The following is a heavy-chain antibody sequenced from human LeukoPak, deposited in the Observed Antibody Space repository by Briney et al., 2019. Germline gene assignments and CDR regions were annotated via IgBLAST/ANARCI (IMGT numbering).Heavy chain of an antibody. V-gene: IGHV3-33*01. CDR3: ARENSGWYNFDY. CDR2: IWGDQRYK. J-gene: IGHJ4*02. Sequence: PGGSLRLSCTASGFSLSNYGMHWVRQAPGKGLEWVAIIWGDQRYKHYADSVKGRFTISRDNAKNSLYLQMNSLRAEDTAVYYCARENSGWYNFDYWGQGTLVTVSS. D-gene: IGHD6-19*01. CDR1: GFSLSNYG.